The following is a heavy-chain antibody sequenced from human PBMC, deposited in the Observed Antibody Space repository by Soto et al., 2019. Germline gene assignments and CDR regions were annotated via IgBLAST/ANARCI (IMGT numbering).Heavy chain of an antibody. CDR3: ARGRYGDY. Sequence: QVHPVQSGAEVKKPGASVKVSCKGSGYAFTTYGITWVRQAPGQGLEWMGWISAHNGNTNYAQKLQGRVTVTRDTSTSTAYMELRSLRSDDTAVYYCARGRYGDYWGQGALVTFSS. J-gene: IGHJ4*02. CDR2: ISAHNGNT. D-gene: IGHD1-1*01. V-gene: IGHV1-18*01. CDR1: GYAFTTYG.